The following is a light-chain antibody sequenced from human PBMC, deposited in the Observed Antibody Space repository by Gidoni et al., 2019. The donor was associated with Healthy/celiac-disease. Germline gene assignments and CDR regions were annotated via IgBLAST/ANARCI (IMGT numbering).Light chain of an antibody. V-gene: IGKV1-33*01. CDR1: QNISNY. CDR2: DAS. Sequence: DNQMNQSPSSLSASVGDRVTITCQASQNISNYLNWYQQKPGKAPKLLIYDASNLETGVPSRFSGSGSGTDFTFTISSLQPDDFATYYCQQYDNLPLTFGGGTKVEIK. J-gene: IGKJ4*01. CDR3: QQYDNLPLT.